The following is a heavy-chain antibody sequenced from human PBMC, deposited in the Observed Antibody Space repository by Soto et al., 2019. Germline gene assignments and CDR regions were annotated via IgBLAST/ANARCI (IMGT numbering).Heavy chain of an antibody. V-gene: IGHV1-24*01. J-gene: IGHJ5*01. D-gene: IGHD2-15*01. CDR3: ARAADFLVVVADRDRLAS. CDR1: GYTLTELS. Sequence: ASVKVSCKVSGYTLTELSMHWVRQAPGKGLEWMGGFDPEDGETIYAQKFQGRVTMTEDTSTNTAYMELRSLRSEDTAVYYCARAADFLVVVADRDRLASWGQRTLVTVSS. CDR2: FDPEDGET.